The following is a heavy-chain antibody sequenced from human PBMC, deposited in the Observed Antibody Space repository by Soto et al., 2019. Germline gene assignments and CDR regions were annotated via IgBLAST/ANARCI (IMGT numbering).Heavy chain of an antibody. CDR1: GGSISSSSYY. Sequence: SETLSLTCTVSGGSISSSSYYWGWIRQPPGKGLEWIGSIYYSGSTYYNPSLKSRVTISVDTSKNQFSLKLSSVTAADTAVYYCARQRRWLGTFDYWGQGTLVTVSS. J-gene: IGHJ4*02. D-gene: IGHD5-12*01. CDR2: IYYSGST. V-gene: IGHV4-39*01. CDR3: ARQRRWLGTFDY.